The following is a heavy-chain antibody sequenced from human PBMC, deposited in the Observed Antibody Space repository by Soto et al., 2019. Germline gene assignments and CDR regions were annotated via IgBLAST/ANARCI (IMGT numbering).Heavy chain of an antibody. CDR3: ARVPGGGVPAFDV. Sequence: QVQVQESGPGLVKPSQTLSLTCTVSGGSISSGAYYWSWIRQHPGRGLEWIGYIYYSGSTYYTPSLKSRVPRSVDKYKNQFALNLTSVTAADTAVYYWARVPGGGVPAFDVWGQGTVVTVSS. CDR2: IYYSGST. J-gene: IGHJ3*01. V-gene: IGHV4-31*03. CDR1: GGSISSGAYY. D-gene: IGHD1-1*01.